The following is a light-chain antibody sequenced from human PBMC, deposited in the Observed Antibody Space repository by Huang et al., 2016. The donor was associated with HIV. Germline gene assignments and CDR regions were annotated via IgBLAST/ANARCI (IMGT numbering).Light chain of an antibody. CDR3: MQGLQPPPT. J-gene: IGKJ2*01. Sequence: DIVMTQSPLSLPVPPGQPASSSCRSSQNRLYSSGHNRLDWYLQKPGRSPHLLVFLGSNQASVVHDRFTGSESGTNVTLEISRVEAEDTGTYYCMQGLQPPPTFGQGTKLEI. V-gene: IGKV2-28*01. CDR2: LGS. CDR1: QNRLYSSGHNR.